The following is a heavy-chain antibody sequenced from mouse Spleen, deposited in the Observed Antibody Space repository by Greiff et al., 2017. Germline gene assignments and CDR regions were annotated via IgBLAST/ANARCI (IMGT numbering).Heavy chain of an antibody. Sequence: VMLVESGAELARPGASVKLSCKASGYTFTSYGISWVKQRTGQGLEWIGEIYPRSGNTYYNEKFKGKATLTADKSSSTAYMELRSLTSEDSAVYFCARYGNYVGYWGQGTTLTVSS. CDR3: ARYGNYVGY. CDR2: IYPRSGNT. J-gene: IGHJ2*01. D-gene: IGHD2-1*01. CDR1: GYTFTSYG. V-gene: IGHV1-81*01.